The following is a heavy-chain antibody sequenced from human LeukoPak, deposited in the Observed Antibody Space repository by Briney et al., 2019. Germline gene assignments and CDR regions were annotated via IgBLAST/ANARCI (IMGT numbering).Heavy chain of an antibody. D-gene: IGHD2/OR15-2a*01. J-gene: IGHJ4*02. CDR1: GGSISGNSFY. V-gene: IGHV4-39*01. CDR3: ASPGITTCDY. Sequence: SETLSLTCTVSGGSISGNSFYWGWVRQPPGKGLEWIGNIYYTGVTYYNPSLKSRVTISVDTSKNQFSLKLNSVTAADTAVYYYASPGITTCDYWGQGTLVTVSS. CDR2: IYYTGVT.